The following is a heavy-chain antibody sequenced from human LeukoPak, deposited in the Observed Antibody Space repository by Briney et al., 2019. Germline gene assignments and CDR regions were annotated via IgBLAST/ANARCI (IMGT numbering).Heavy chain of an antibody. CDR1: GGSISSYY. D-gene: IGHD4-17*01. CDR3: ARQAYGEPFDY. J-gene: IGHJ4*02. Sequence: SETLSLTCTVSGGSISSYYWSWIRQPPGKGLEWIGYIYYSGSTNYNPSLKSRVTISVDTSKNQFSLKLSSVTAADTAVYYCARQAYGEPFDYWGQGTLVTVSS. CDR2: IYYSGST. V-gene: IGHV4-59*08.